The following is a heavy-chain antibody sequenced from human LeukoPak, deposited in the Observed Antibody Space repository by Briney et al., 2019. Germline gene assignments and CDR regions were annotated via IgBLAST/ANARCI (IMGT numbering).Heavy chain of an antibody. V-gene: IGHV1-2*02. CDR2: LNPNSGGT. Sequence: ASVKVSCKASGYTFTAYFMHWVRQAPGQGLEWLGWLNPNSGGTNYAQKFQGRVTMTRDTSINTAYMELSRLRSDDTALYYCARGDVVATNYHDYWGQGTLVTVSS. CDR3: ARGDVVATNYHDY. D-gene: IGHD5-12*01. J-gene: IGHJ4*02. CDR1: GYTFTAYF.